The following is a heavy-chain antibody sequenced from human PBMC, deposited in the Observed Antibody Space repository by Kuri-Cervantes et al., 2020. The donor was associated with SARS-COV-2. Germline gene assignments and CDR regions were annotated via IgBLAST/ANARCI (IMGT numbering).Heavy chain of an antibody. CDR2: IKSKTDGGTT. CDR3: TTGYDFWSGYYRFDYYYYMDV. V-gene: IGHV3-15*01. D-gene: IGHD3-3*01. J-gene: IGHJ6*03. CDR1: GFTFSNAW. Sequence: GGSLRLSCAASGFTFSNAWMSWVRQAPGKGLEWVGRIKSKTDGGTTDYAAPVKGRFTISRDDSKNTLYLQMNSLKTEDTAVYYCTTGYDFWSGYYRFDYYYYMDVWGKGTTVTVSS.